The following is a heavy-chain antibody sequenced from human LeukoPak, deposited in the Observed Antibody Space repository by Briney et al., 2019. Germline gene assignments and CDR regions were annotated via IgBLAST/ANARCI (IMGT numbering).Heavy chain of an antibody. J-gene: IGHJ6*04. CDR1: GGSISSYY. CDR2: IYTSGST. V-gene: IGHV4-4*07. Sequence: VKPSETLSLTCTVSGGSISSYYWSWIRQPAGKGLEWIGRIYTSGSTNYNPSLKSRVTMSVDTSKNQFSLKLSSVTAADTAVYYCAGVDLSSIAARWALDVWGKGTTVTVSS. CDR3: AGVDLSSIAARWALDV. D-gene: IGHD6-6*01.